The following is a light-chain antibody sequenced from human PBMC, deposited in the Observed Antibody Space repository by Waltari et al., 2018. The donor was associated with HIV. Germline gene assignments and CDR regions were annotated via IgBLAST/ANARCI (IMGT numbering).Light chain of an antibody. J-gene: IGLJ1*01. CDR1: SSDVGNYNV. CDR3: CSYAGGNSYV. CDR2: DVN. Sequence: QSALTQPASVSASPGQSITISCTGTSSDVGNYNVVSWYRQFPDKAPQLLIFDVNKRPSGVSNRFSGSKSGNSASLTIAGLLADDEADYYCCSYAGGNSYVFGTGTKVTVL. V-gene: IGLV2-23*02.